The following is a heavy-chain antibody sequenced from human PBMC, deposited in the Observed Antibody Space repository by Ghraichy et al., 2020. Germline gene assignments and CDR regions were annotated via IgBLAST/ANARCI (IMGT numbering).Heavy chain of an antibody. Sequence: GESLNISCAASGFTFSSYGMHWVRQAPGKGLEWVAVIWYDGSNKYYADSVKGRFTISRDNSKNTLYLQMNSLRAEDTAVYYCARDRATGTTHRVTIDYWGQGTLVTVSS. CDR1: GFTFSSYG. V-gene: IGHV3-33*01. J-gene: IGHJ4*02. CDR3: ARDRATGTTHRVTIDY. D-gene: IGHD1-1*01. CDR2: IWYDGSNK.